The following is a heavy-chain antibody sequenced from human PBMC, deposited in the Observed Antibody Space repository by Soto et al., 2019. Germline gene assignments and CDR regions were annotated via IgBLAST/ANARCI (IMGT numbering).Heavy chain of an antibody. J-gene: IGHJ6*02. D-gene: IGHD4-17*01. V-gene: IGHV3-33*01. Sequence: GGSLRLSCAASGFTFSSYGMHWVRQAPGKGLEWVAVIWYDGSNKYYADSVKGRFTISRDNSENTLYLQMNSLRAEDTAVYYCAREDYGGNSYYGMDVWGQGTTVTVSS. CDR1: GFTFSSYG. CDR3: AREDYGGNSYYGMDV. CDR2: IWYDGSNK.